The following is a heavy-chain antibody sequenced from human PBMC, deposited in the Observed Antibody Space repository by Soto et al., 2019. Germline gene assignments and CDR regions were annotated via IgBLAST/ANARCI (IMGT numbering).Heavy chain of an antibody. CDR3: SRLLLIHSARMVL. J-gene: IGHJ6*02. CDR2: INHSGST. V-gene: IGHV4-34*01. Sequence: PSETLSLTCAVYGGSFSGYYWSWIRQPPGKGLEWIGEINHSGSTNYNPSLKSRVTISVDTSKNQFSLKLSSVTAADTAVYYCSRLLLIHSARMVLWGQGTTVSVSS. D-gene: IGHD3-10*01. CDR1: GGSFSGYY.